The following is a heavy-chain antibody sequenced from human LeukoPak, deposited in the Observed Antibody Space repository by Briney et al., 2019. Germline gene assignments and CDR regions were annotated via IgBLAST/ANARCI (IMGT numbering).Heavy chain of an antibody. J-gene: IGHJ3*02. CDR3: ARVGALAGNDAFEI. CDR1: GGSISSSNW. Sequence: PSETLSLTCAVSGGSISSSNWWSWVRQPPGKGLEWIGEIYHSGRTNYKPSLKSRVTISVDKSKDQFSLKLSSVTAADTAVYYCARVGALAGNDAFEIWGQGTMVTVSS. V-gene: IGHV4-4*02. D-gene: IGHD6-19*01. CDR2: IYHSGRT.